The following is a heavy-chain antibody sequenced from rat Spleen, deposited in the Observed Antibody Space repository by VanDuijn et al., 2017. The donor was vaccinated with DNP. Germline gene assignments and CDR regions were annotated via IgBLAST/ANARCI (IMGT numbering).Heavy chain of an antibody. Sequence: QVQLKESGPGLVQPSQTLSLTCTVSGFSLTSYNVHWVRQPTGKGLEWMGIIWTGGSTDYNSALKSRLSISRDTSKSQVFLKMNSLQTEDIATYYCARGGTTTFDYWGQGVMVTVSS. CDR2: IWTGGST. V-gene: IGHV2-30*01. D-gene: IGHD1-10*01. CDR1: GFSLTSYN. CDR3: ARGGTTTFDY. J-gene: IGHJ2*01.